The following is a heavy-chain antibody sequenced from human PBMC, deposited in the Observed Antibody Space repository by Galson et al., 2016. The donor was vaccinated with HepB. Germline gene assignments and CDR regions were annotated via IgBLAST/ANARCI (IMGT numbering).Heavy chain of an antibody. CDR3: ARGHYYDSRGYYYVLDY. J-gene: IGHJ4*02. Sequence: SVKVSCKASGYTFTSYYMHWVRQAPGQGLEWMGWINPNSGGTSYAQKFQGRVTMTRDTSISTAYMELSRLRCDDTAVYYCARGHYYDSRGYYYVLDYWGQGTLVTVSS. CDR2: INPNSGGT. V-gene: IGHV1-2*02. CDR1: GYTFTSYY. D-gene: IGHD3-22*01.